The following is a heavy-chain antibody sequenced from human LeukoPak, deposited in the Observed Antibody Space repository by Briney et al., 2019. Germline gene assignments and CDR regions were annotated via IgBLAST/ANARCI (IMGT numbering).Heavy chain of an antibody. CDR2: ISAYNGNI. CDR1: GYTFTSYG. D-gene: IGHD2-21*02. V-gene: IGHV1-18*01. Sequence: GASVKVSCKASGYTFTSYGISWVRQAPGQGLEWMGWISAYNGNIYYAQKVQGRVTMTTDTSTSTAYMELRSLRADDTAVYYCERSSCGGDCYSEKTLGYWGQGTLVTVSS. J-gene: IGHJ4*02. CDR3: ERSSCGGDCYSEKTLGY.